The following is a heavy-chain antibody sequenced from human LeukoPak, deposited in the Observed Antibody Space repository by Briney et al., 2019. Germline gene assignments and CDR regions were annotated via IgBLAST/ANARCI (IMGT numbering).Heavy chain of an antibody. CDR1: GFTFSSYE. V-gene: IGHV3-48*03. Sequence: GGSLRLSCAASGFTFSSYETNWVRQAPGKGLEWISYITSTSNSIYYAESVTGRFTISRDNTKNSLYLQMDSLRVEDTALYFCAASLGPRDYWGKGILVTVSS. D-gene: IGHD7-27*01. CDR3: AASLGPRDY. J-gene: IGHJ4*02. CDR2: ITSTSNSI.